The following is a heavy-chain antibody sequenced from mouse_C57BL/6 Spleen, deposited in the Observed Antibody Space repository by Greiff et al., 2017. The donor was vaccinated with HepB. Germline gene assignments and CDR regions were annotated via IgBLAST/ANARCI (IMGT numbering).Heavy chain of an antibody. CDR2: IYPGSGNT. D-gene: IGHD1-1*01. J-gene: IGHJ2*01. CDR1: GYTFTDYY. CDR3: ARDATVVAREAFDY. Sequence: QVHVKQSGAELVRPGASVKLSCKASGYTFTDYYINWVKQRPGQGLEWIARIYPGSGNTYYNEKFKGKATLTAEKSSSTAYMQLSSLTSEDSAVYFCARDATVVAREAFDYWGQGTTLTVSS. V-gene: IGHV1-76*01.